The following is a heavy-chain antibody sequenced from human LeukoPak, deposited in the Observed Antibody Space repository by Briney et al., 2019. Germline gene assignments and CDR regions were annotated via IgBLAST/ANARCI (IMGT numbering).Heavy chain of an antibody. D-gene: IGHD6-19*01. J-gene: IGHJ4*02. V-gene: IGHV1-69*05. CDR3: ARVGSIAVAGDY. CDR1: GGTFSSYA. Sequence: GASVKVSCKASGGTFSSYAISWVRQAPGQGLEWMGGIIPIFGTANYAQKFQGRVTITRDTSASTAYMELSSLRSEDTAMYYCARVGSIAVAGDYWGQGTLVTVSS. CDR2: IIPIFGTA.